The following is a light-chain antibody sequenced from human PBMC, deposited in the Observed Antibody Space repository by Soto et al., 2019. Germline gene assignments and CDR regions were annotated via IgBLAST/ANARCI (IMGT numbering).Light chain of an antibody. J-gene: IGKJ5*01. CDR3: QQYYTSSIT. CDR2: GAS. CDR1: QSVLYSSNNKNY. Sequence: DIVMTQSPDSLTVSLGERATIDCRSSQSVLYSSNNKNYLAWYQQKAGQSPKLLIYGASSRESGVPDRFSGSGSGTDFTLTITGLQAEDVAVYYCQQYYTSSITFGQGTRLEMK. V-gene: IGKV4-1*01.